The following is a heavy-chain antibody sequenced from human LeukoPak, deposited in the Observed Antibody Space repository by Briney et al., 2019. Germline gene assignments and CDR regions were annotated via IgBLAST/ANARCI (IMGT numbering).Heavy chain of an antibody. D-gene: IGHD2-21*02. CDR3: ASLYCGGDCPLG. J-gene: IGHJ4*02. V-gene: IGHV1-8*01. CDR1: GYTFTNYD. Sequence: CASVTVSFKASGYTFTNYDINRLRQATGQGLEGMGWMNPNSGNTGYAQRFQGRVTMNMNNSISTAYMELSSLRSDDTAVYYCASLYCGGDCPLGWGQGTLVTVSS. CDR2: MNPNSGNT.